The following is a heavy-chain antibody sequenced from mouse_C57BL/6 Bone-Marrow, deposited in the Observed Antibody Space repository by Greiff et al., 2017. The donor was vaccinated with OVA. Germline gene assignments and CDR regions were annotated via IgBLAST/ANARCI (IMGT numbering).Heavy chain of an antibody. Sequence: QVQLQQPGAELVKPGASVKLSCKASGYTFTSYWMQWVNQRPGQGLEWIGEIDPSDSYTNYNQKFKGKATLTVDTSASTAYMQLSSLTSEDSAVYYCPRENWGNYWGQGTTLTVSS. CDR3: PRENWGNY. J-gene: IGHJ2*01. V-gene: IGHV1-50*01. CDR2: IDPSDSYT. CDR1: GYTFTSYW.